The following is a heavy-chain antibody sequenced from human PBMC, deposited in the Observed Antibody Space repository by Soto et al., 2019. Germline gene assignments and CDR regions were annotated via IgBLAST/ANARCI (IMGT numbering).Heavy chain of an antibody. J-gene: IGHJ6*02. V-gene: IGHV4-34*01. CDR3: ARGKRPTYSSGWYGYYYGMDV. Sequence: PSETLSLTCAVYGGSFSGYYWSWIRQPPGKGLEWIGEINHSGSTNYNPSLKSRVTISVDTSKNQFSLKLSSVTAADTAVYYCARGKRPTYSSGWYGYYYGMDVWGQGTTVTVSS. CDR2: INHSGST. CDR1: GGSFSGYY. D-gene: IGHD6-19*01.